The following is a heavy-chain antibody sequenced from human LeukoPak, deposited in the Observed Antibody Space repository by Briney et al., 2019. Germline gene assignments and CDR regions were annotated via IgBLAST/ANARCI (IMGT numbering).Heavy chain of an antibody. V-gene: IGHV1-18*01. J-gene: IGHJ4*02. D-gene: IGHD2-2*01. CDR3: ARDGTSTDDY. CDR1: GYTFSNFG. CDR2: ISGNNDNP. Sequence: ASVKVSCKASGYTFSNFGMNWVRQAPGQGLEWMGWISGNNDNPNYGQKFQGRFTLTTDSSTSTAYMGLRNLRSDDTAVYYCARDGTSTDDYWGQGTLVTVSS.